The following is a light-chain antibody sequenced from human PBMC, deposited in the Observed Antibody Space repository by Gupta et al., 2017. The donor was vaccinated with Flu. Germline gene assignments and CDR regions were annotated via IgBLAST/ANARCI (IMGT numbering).Light chain of an antibody. CDR2: TAL. CDR1: QSITKY. V-gene: IGKV1-39*01. Sequence: DIQMTQSPSSLSASVGDTVTITCRASQSITKYLNWYQQKPGKAPKVLIFTALSLQNGVPSRFSGSGSGTDFTLTITRLQPEDSATYYCHQRYSTGHTFGQGTKMEI. J-gene: IGKJ2*01. CDR3: HQRYSTGHT.